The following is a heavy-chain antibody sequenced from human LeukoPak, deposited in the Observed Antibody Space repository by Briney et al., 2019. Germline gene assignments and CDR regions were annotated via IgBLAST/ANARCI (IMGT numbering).Heavy chain of an antibody. V-gene: IGHV3-21*01. J-gene: IGHJ4*02. CDR1: GFTFSSYS. D-gene: IGHD6-19*01. CDR3: ARAGSGWYIDY. Sequence: GGSLRLSCAASGFTFSSYSMNWVRQAPGKGLEWVSSISSSSSYIYYADSVKGRFTIPRDNAKNSLYLQMNSLRAEDTAVYYCARAGSGWYIDYWGQGTLVTVSS. CDR2: ISSSSSYI.